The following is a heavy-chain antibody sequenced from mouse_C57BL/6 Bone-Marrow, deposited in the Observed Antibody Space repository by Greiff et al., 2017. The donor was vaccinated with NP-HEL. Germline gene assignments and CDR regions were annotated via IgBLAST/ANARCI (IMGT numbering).Heavy chain of an antibody. CDR1: GYTFTSYS. CDR2: INPCGGYT. D-gene: IGHD1-1*01. Sequence: QVQLQQSGAELVRPGASVKLSCKASGYTFTSYSMHWVKQRPGQGLEWIGDINPCGGYTNYNQKFKDKATLTADKSSSTAYMQLSSLTSEDSAVYYCSYRGSWFAYWDRGKLATVTA. CDR3: SYRGSWFAY. V-gene: IGHV1-4*01. J-gene: IGHJ3*01.